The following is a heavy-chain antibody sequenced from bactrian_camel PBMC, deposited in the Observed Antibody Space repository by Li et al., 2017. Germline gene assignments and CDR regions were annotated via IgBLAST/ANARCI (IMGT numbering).Heavy chain of an antibody. Sequence: QLVESGGGLVQPGGSLRLSCVASELTFSNYGMSWIRQAPGKGLEWVSGISGGGNAFYAVSAKGRFTVARDNTKNMAYLQMNNLKPEDTAVYYCAGDGSVLYWSFYWGQGTQVTVS. V-gene: IGHV3S10*01. CDR1: ELTFSNYG. CDR2: ISGGGNA. J-gene: IGHJ4*01. CDR3: AGDGSVLYWSFY. D-gene: IGHD1*01.